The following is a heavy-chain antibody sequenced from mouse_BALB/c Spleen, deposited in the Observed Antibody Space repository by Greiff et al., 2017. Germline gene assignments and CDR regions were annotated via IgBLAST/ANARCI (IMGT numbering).Heavy chain of an antibody. D-gene: IGHD3-1*01. CDR1: GFTFSSYT. CDR2: ISNGGGST. J-gene: IGHJ2*01. Sequence: DVKLVESGGGLVQPGGSLKLSCAASGFTFSSYTMSWVRQTPEKRLEWVAYISNGGGSTYYPDTVKGRFTISRDNAKNTLYLQMSSLKSEDTAMYYCARHEAHYFDYWGQGTTLTVSS. V-gene: IGHV5-12-2*01. CDR3: ARHEAHYFDY.